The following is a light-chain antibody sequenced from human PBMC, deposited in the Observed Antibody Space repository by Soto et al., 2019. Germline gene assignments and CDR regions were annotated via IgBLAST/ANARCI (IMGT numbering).Light chain of an antibody. J-gene: IGKJ1*01. CDR3: QQYNDWWT. CDR1: QSVSSSY. Sequence: PGERVTLSFRASQSVSSSYLTWYQQKPGQAPRLLIYGASTRATGIPARFSGSGSGTDFTLTISSLQSEDFAVYYCQQYNDWWTFGQGTKVDIK. V-gene: IGKV3D-7*01. CDR2: GAS.